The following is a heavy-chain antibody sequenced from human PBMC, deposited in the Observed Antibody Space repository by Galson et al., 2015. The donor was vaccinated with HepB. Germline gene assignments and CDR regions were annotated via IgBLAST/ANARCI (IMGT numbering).Heavy chain of an antibody. D-gene: IGHD6-19*01. V-gene: IGHV3-21*01. CDR2: ISSSSSHI. Sequence: SLRLSCAASGFTFSSYSMNWVRQAPGKGLEWVSSISSSSSHIYYEESVKGRFTISRDNAKNSLYLQMNSLRAEGTAVYYCARDGAQWLAQYYFDYWGQGALVTVSS. CDR1: GFTFSSYS. CDR3: ARDGAQWLAQYYFDY. J-gene: IGHJ4*02.